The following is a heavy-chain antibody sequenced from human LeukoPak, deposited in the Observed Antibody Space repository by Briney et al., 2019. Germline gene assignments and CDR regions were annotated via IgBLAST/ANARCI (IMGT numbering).Heavy chain of an antibody. J-gene: IGHJ4*02. Sequence: SETLSLTYTVSGGSISGYYWSCIRQPPGRGLEWIGYIYASGTTSYNPSLKSRVTISVDTSKNQISLKLSSVTAADTAVYYCARFSRGHIVVVTAIRAFDYWGQGTLVTVSS. CDR3: ARFSRGHIVVVTAIRAFDY. CDR2: IYASGTT. D-gene: IGHD2-21*02. V-gene: IGHV4-4*09. CDR1: GGSISGYY.